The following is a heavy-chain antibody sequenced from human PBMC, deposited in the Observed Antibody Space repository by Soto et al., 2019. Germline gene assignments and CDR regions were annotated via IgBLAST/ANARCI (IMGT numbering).Heavy chain of an antibody. J-gene: IGHJ3*02. V-gene: IGHV1-18*01. CDR1: GYTFTSYG. CDR2: ISAYNGNT. Sequence: ASVKVSCKASGYTFTSYGISWVRQAPGQGLEWMGWISAYNGNTNYAQKLQGRVTMTTDTSTSTAYMELRSLRSDDTAVYYCARVGITMIVVVTPDAFDRWGQGTMVTVSS. CDR3: ARVGITMIVVVTPDAFDR. D-gene: IGHD3-22*01.